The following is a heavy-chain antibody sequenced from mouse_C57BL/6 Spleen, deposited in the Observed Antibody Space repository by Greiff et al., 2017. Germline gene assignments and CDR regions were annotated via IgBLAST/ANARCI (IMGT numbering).Heavy chain of an antibody. V-gene: IGHV1-80*01. J-gene: IGHJ1*03. Sequence: QVQLQQSGAELVKPGASVKISCKASGYAFSSYWMNWVKQRPGKGLEWIGQIYPGDGDTNYNGKFKGKATLTADTSSSTAYMQLSSLTSEDSAVYVGARCYCGRSYRYVDVWGTGTTVTVS. CDR2: IYPGDGDT. CDR1: GYAFSSYW. D-gene: IGHD1-1*01. CDR3: ARCYCGRSYRYVDV.